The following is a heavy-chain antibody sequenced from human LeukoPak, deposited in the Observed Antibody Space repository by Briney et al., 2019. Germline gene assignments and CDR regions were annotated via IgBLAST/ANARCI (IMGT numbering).Heavy chain of an antibody. D-gene: IGHD3-10*01. V-gene: IGHV1-46*01. CDR1: GYIFTSHY. Sequence: ASVKVSCKASGYIFTSHYIQWARQVPGQGLEWMGLIHPIGGSTTYAQRFQSRVTMTRDTATSTVYMELRSLRSEDTAIYYCARCDFNSGSYYFDYWGQGSMVTVSS. J-gene: IGHJ4*02. CDR2: IHPIGGST. CDR3: ARCDFNSGSYYFDY.